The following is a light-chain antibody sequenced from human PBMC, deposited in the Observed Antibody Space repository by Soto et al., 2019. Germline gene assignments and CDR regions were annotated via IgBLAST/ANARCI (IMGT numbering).Light chain of an antibody. V-gene: IGLV1-40*01. CDR2: DNT. J-gene: IGLJ2*01. CDR1: SSNIGAGYD. Sequence: QSVLTQPPSVSGAPGQRVTISCTGSSSNIGAGYDVHWYQQLPGTAPKLLIYDNTNRPSGVPDRFSGSKSGTSASLAITGLQAEVEADYYCQSYDTSLSGVVFGGGTKLTVL. CDR3: QSYDTSLSGVV.